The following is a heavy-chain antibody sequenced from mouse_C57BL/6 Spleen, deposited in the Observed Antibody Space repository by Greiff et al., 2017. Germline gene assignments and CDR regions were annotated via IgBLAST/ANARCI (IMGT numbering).Heavy chain of an antibody. J-gene: IGHJ3*01. CDR2: INPNNGGT. CDR3: AREEDPRFAY. V-gene: IGHV1-26*01. CDR1: GYTFTDYY. Sequence: VQLQQSGPELVKPGASVKISCKASGYTFTDYYMNWVKQSHGKSLEWIGDINPNNGGTSYNQKFKGKATLTVDKSSSTAYIELRSLTSEDSAVYYCAREEDPRFAYWGQGTLVTVSA.